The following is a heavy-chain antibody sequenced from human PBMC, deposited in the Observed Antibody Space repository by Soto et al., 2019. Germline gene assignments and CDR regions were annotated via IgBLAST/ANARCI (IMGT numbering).Heavy chain of an antibody. CDR2: NFVTGAT. Sequence: SETLSLTCTVSGGYISGSYWTGIRQPAGKGLEWIGQNFVTGATNYNPSLKGRAAMSIDTSKKTFSLTLTSVTSADPPVYYCARTSSSMAGAIDSWAQGTLANVSS. J-gene: IGHJ4*02. D-gene: IGHD6-19*01. V-gene: IGHV4-4*07. CDR3: ARTSSSMAGAIDS. CDR1: GGYISGSY.